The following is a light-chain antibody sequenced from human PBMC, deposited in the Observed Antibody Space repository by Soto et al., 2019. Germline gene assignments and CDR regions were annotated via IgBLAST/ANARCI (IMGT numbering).Light chain of an antibody. CDR2: GNS. V-gene: IGLV1-40*01. CDR3: QCYDRRLGAVV. CDR1: SSNIGAGYD. Sequence: QSVLTQPPSVSGAPGQRVTISCTGSSSNIGAGYDVHWYQQLPGTAPKLLIYGNSNRPSGVPDRFSGSKSGTSASLAITGLHAEDVADYYRQCYDRRLGAVVFGGGTKVTVL. J-gene: IGLJ2*01.